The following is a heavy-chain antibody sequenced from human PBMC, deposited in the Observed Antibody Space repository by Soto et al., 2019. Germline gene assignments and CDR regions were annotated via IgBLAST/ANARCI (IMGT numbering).Heavy chain of an antibody. CDR2: IYYSGST. D-gene: IGHD4-17*01. J-gene: IGHJ4*02. Sequence: QLQLQESGPGLVKPSETLSLTCTVSGGSISSSSYYWGWIRQPPGKGLEWIGSIYYSGSTYYNPSLKSRVTISVDTSKNQFSLKLSSVTAADTAVYYCASRDYGDYLIDYWGQGTLVTVSS. V-gene: IGHV4-39*01. CDR3: ASRDYGDYLIDY. CDR1: GGSISSSSYY.